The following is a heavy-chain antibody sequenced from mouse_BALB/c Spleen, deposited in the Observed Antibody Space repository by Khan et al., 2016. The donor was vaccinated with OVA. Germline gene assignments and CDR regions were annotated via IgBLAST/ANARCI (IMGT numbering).Heavy chain of an antibody. CDR2: IYPGSDNA. CDR1: GYTFTYYV. V-gene: IGHV1-77*01. Sequence: QVQLKESGPELVKPGASVKMSCKASGYTFTYYVITWVKQRTGQGLEWIGEIYPGSDNAYYNERFKGKATLTADKSSNTTHMQLSSLTSEDSAVYFGARGDGYYGYFDYWGQGTTLTVSS. CDR3: ARGDGYYGYFDY. J-gene: IGHJ2*01. D-gene: IGHD2-3*01.